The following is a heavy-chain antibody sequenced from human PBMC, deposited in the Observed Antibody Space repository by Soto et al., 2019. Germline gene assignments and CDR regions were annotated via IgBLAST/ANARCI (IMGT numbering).Heavy chain of an antibody. D-gene: IGHD2-15*01. Sequence: QVQLVQSGAEVKKPGSSVKVSCKASGGTFSSYTISWVRQAPGQGLEWMGRIIPILGIANYAQKFQGRVELTADKSTSTAYMELSSLRSEDTAVYYCARSVVGVAAPDYWGQGTLDTVSS. J-gene: IGHJ4*02. CDR2: IIPILGIA. CDR3: ARSVVGVAAPDY. CDR1: GGTFSSYT. V-gene: IGHV1-69*02.